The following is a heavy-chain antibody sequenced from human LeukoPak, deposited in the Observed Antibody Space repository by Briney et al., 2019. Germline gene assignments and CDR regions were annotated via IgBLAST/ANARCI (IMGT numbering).Heavy chain of an antibody. CDR1: GVTFSDYY. CDR3: ARAGSTYYYHYYMDV. Sequence: PGGSLRLTCVASGVTFSDYYMSWIRQAPGKGLEWVSYISSSGTTIYYADSVKGRFTISRDNAKNSLYLQMNSLRAEDTAVYYCARAGSTYYYHYYMDVWGKGTTVTVSS. CDR2: ISSSGTTI. D-gene: IGHD2-15*01. V-gene: IGHV3-11*04. J-gene: IGHJ6*03.